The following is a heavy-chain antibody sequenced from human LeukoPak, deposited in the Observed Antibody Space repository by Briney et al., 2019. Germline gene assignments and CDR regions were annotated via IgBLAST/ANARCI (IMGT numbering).Heavy chain of an antibody. CDR2: ISSSGSTI. CDR3: ARSYIAAAGTFDY. D-gene: IGHD6-13*01. V-gene: IGHV3-11*04. J-gene: IGHJ4*02. CDR1: GFTLSDYY. Sequence: AGGSLRLSCAASGFTLSDYYMSWIRQAPGKGLEWVSYISSSGSTIYYADSVKGRFTISRDNAKNSLYLQMNSLRAEDTAVYYCARSYIAAAGTFDYWGQGTLVTVSS.